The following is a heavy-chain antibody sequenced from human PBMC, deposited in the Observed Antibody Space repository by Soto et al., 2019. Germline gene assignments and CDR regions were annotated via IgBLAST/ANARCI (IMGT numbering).Heavy chain of an antibody. V-gene: IGHV1-18*01. J-gene: IGHJ4*02. D-gene: IGHD4-17*01. CDR2: ISAYNGNT. Sequence: VQLVQSGAEVKKPGASVKVSCTASGYTFTSYGISWVRQAPGPGLEWMGWISAYNGNTNYAQKLQGRVTMTTDTSTRTAYMELRSLRSDDPSVYYCARDHATVTTFSDYWGQGALVTVSS. CDR3: ARDHATVTTFSDY. CDR1: GYTFTSYG.